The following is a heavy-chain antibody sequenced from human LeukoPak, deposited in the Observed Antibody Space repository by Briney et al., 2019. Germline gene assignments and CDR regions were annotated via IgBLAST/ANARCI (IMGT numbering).Heavy chain of an antibody. CDR1: GGSISSGSYY. V-gene: IGHV4-61*02. D-gene: IGHD5-24*01. J-gene: IGHJ5*02. CDR3: ARVESYWFDP. CDR2: IYTSGST. Sequence: SETLSLTCTVSGGSISSGSYYWSWIRQPAGKGLEWIGRIYTSGSTNYNPSLKSRVTISVDTSKNQFSLKLSSVTAADTAVYYCARVESYWFDPWGQGTLVTVSS.